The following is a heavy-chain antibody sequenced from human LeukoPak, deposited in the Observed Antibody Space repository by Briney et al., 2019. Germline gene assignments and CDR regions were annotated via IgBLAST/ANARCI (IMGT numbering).Heavy chain of an antibody. CDR2: ISAYNGNT. Sequence: ASVKVSCKASGYTFTSYGISWVRQAPGQGHEWMGWISAYNGNTSFAQKLQGRVTMTPDTSTSTAYMDLRSLRSDDTAVYYCARDQAATNTQVRFCLDWGQGTLVTVSS. D-gene: IGHD3-9*01. CDR1: GYTFTSYG. V-gene: IGHV1-18*01. CDR3: ARDQAATNTQVRFCLD. J-gene: IGHJ4*02.